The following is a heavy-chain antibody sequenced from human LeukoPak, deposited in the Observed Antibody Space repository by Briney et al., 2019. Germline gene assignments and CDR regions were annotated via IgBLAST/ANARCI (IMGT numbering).Heavy chain of an antibody. Sequence: SETLSLTCTVSGGSISSSSYYWGWIRQPPGKGLEWIGSIYYSGSTYYNPSLKSRVLISIDTSKNQISLKLTSVTAADTAVYYCARARYFDSTGYYYDFDYWGQGILVTVSS. V-gene: IGHV4-39*07. CDR2: IYYSGST. D-gene: IGHD3-22*01. J-gene: IGHJ4*02. CDR1: GGSISSSSYY. CDR3: ARARYFDSTGYYYDFDY.